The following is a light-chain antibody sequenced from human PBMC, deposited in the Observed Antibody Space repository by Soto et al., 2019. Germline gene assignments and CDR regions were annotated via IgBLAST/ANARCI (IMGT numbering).Light chain of an antibody. Sequence: QSVLTQPRSVSGSPGQSVTISCTGTNSDVGGYNYVSWYQQHPGKAPKLMIYDVSKRPSGVPDRFSGSKSGNTASLTISGLQAEDEADYYCCSYAGSYTLVFGGGTQLTVL. CDR3: CSYAGSYTLV. CDR1: NSDVGGYNY. V-gene: IGLV2-11*01. J-gene: IGLJ2*01. CDR2: DVS.